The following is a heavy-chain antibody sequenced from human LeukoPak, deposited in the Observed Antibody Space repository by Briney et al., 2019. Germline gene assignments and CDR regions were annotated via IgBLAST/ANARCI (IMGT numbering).Heavy chain of an antibody. CDR3: AREGGSYYDSSGYSDY. D-gene: IGHD3-22*01. Sequence: GESLKISCKGSGYSFTSYWIGWVRQMPGKGLEWMGIIYPGDSDTRYSPSFQGQVTISADKSISTAYLQWSSLKASDTAMYYCAREGGSYYDSSGYSDYWGQGTLVTVSS. J-gene: IGHJ4*02. CDR1: GYSFTSYW. V-gene: IGHV5-51*01. CDR2: IYPGDSDT.